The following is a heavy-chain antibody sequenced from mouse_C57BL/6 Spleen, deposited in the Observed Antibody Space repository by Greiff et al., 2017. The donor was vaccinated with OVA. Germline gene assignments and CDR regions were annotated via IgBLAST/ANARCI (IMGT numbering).Heavy chain of an antibody. J-gene: IGHJ2*01. CDR3: ARGGPFDY. V-gene: IGHV5-4*03. CDR2: ISDGGSYT. Sequence: DVKLVESGGGLVKPGGSLKLSCAASGFTFSSYAMSWVRQTPEKRLEWVATISDGGSYTYYPDNVKGRFTISRDNAKNNLYLQMSHLKSEDTAMYYCARGGPFDYWGQGTTLTVSS. CDR1: GFTFSSYA.